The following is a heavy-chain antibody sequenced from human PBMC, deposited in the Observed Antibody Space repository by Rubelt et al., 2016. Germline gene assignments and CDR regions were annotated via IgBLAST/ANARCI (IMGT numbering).Heavy chain of an antibody. CDR3: ARGISGYDFLYYYYYGMDV. Sequence: QVQLQQWGAGLLKPSETLSLTCAVYGGSFSGYYWSRIRQPPGKGLEWIGEINHSGSTNYNPSLKIRVPISVDTSKNQFSLKLSSVTAADTAVYYCARGISGYDFLYYYYYGMDVWGQGTTVTVSS. CDR1: GGSFSGYY. J-gene: IGHJ6*02. D-gene: IGHD5-12*01. CDR2: INHSGST. V-gene: IGHV4-34*01.